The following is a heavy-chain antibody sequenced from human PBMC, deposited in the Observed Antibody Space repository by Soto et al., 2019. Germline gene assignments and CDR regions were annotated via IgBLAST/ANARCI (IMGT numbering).Heavy chain of an antibody. CDR1: GGPFSCYY. Sequence: SETLSLTCAVYGGPFSCYYWSWIRQPPGKWLEWIGEINHSGSTNYNPSLKSRVTISVDTSKNQFSLKLSSVTAADTAVYYCASLRAYDSSGYYYGGMDVWGQGTTVTVYS. CDR2: INHSGST. V-gene: IGHV4-34*01. D-gene: IGHD3-22*01. CDR3: ASLRAYDSSGYYYGGMDV. J-gene: IGHJ6*01.